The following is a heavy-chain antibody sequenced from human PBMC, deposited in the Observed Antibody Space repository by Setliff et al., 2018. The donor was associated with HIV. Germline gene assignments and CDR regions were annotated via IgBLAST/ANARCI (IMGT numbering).Heavy chain of an antibody. CDR2: IIPMFGTT. D-gene: IGHD2-21*02. J-gene: IGHJ4*02. CDR1: GGTFSNYA. Sequence: SVKVSCKASGGTFSNYAINWVRQAPGQGLEWMGAIIPMFGTTNYAQKFHPRVTITANETTTTAYMELSSLRSEDTAVYYCAREVVVVTGHGYYFDYWGQGTLVTVSS. CDR3: AREVVVVTGHGYYFDY. V-gene: IGHV1-69*13.